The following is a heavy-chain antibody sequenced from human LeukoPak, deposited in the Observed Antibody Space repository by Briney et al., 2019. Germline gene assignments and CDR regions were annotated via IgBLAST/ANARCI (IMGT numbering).Heavy chain of an antibody. CDR3: ARDRGYEILTGYDINWFDT. CDR1: GYTFTSYG. Sequence: ASVKVSCKASGYTFTSYGISWVRQAPGQGLEWMGWISAYNGNTNYAQKLQGRVTMTTDTSTSTAYMELRSLRSDDTAVYYCARDRGYEILTGYDINWFDTWGQGTLVTVSS. V-gene: IGHV1-18*01. J-gene: IGHJ5*02. D-gene: IGHD3-9*01. CDR2: ISAYNGNT.